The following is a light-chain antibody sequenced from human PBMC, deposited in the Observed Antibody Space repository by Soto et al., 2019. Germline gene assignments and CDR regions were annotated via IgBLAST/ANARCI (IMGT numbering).Light chain of an antibody. Sequence: DVQVTQSPFTLSASVGDRATITCRAGQTVTGWLAWYQHKPGKAPKLLISDGSTLKSGVPSRFNGSGSGTEFTLTISSLQPDDFATYYCQHYNSYSWTFGQGTKVDIK. CDR2: DGS. CDR3: QHYNSYSWT. V-gene: IGKV1-5*01. CDR1: QTVTGW. J-gene: IGKJ1*01.